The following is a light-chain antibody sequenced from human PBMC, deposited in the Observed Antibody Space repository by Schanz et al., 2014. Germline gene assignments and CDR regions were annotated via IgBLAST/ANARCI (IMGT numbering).Light chain of an antibody. CDR3: SSYTSIGTRV. CDR1: SSDVGAYNY. Sequence: QSALTQPASVSGSPGQSITISCTGTSSDVGAYNYVSWYQQPPGKAPKLIIYDVSNRPSGVSGRFSASKSGNTASLTISGLQAEDEADYYCSSYTSIGTRVFGGGTKLTVL. J-gene: IGLJ3*02. V-gene: IGLV2-14*01. CDR2: DVS.